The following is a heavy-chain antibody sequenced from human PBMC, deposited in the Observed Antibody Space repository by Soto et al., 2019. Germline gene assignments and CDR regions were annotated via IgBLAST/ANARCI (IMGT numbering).Heavy chain of an antibody. CDR1: GGTFSSYT. V-gene: IGHV1-69*02. Sequence: QVQLVQSGAEVKKPGSSVKVSCKASGGTFSSYTISWVRQAPGQGLEWMGRIIPILGIANYAQKFQGRVTITADKSTSTAYMELSSLRSEDTAVYYCARSLWAADSGGFDYWGQGTLVTVSS. D-gene: IGHD6-13*01. CDR2: IIPILGIA. J-gene: IGHJ4*02. CDR3: ARSLWAADSGGFDY.